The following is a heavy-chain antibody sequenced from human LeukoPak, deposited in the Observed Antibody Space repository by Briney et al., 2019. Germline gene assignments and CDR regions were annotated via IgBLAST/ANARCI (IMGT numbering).Heavy chain of an antibody. CDR2: VYYSGST. CDR1: GGSISSRNYY. V-gene: IGHV4-39*07. Sequence: SETLSLTCTVSGGSISSRNYYWGWIRQPPGKGLEWIGTVYYSGSTYYNPSLKSRVTISADTSKNQFSLKLSSVTAADTAVYYCARLEIFDSSGYYGAFDIWGQGTMVTVSS. J-gene: IGHJ3*02. CDR3: ARLEIFDSSGYYGAFDI. D-gene: IGHD3-22*01.